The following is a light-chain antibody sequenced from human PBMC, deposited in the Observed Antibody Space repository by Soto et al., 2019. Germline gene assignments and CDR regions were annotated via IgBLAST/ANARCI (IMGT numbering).Light chain of an antibody. Sequence: EIVLTQSPGTLSLSPGERATLSCRASQSVSSTYVAWYQQKPGEAPSLLIYGASSRSTGLPDRFSGSGSGTDFTLTISRLEPEDLAVYYCQQYGSSLRTFGQGTKVEIK. CDR3: QQYGSSLRT. CDR1: QSVSSTY. CDR2: GAS. V-gene: IGKV3-20*01. J-gene: IGKJ1*01.